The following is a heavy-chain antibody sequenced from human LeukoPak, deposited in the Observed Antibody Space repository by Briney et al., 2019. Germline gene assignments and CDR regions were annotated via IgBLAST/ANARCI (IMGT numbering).Heavy chain of an antibody. V-gene: IGHV4-59*08. CDR1: GDSLSSYY. Sequence: SETLSLTCTLSGDSLSSYYWSWIRQPPGKGLEWIGFIYYSGSTNYNPSLKSRGTISVGTSNSQFSLRLRSVTAADTAVYYCARHLRGYSYGPFDSWGQGALDTVSS. CDR2: IYYSGST. D-gene: IGHD5-18*01. J-gene: IGHJ4*02. CDR3: ARHLRGYSYGPFDS.